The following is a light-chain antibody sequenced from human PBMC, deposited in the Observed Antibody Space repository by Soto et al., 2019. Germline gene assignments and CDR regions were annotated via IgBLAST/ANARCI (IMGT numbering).Light chain of an antibody. J-gene: IGLJ1*01. V-gene: IGLV3-21*02. CDR2: DDS. CDR3: QVWDSSSDHYV. CDR1: NIGSKS. Sequence: SYELPQPPSVSVAPGQTARITCGGNNIGSKSVHWYQQKPGQAPVLVVYDDSDRPSGLPERFSGSNSGNTATRAISRVEAGDEADYYCQVWDSSSDHYVFGTGTKLTVL.